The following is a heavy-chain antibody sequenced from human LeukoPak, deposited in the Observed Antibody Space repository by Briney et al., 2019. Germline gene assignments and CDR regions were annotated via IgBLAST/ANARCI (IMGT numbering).Heavy chain of an antibody. CDR1: GYTFTTYY. D-gene: IGHD3-9*01. V-gene: IGHV1-2*02. J-gene: IGHJ5*02. CDR3: ARDEKQYYDILTGYYITNWFDP. Sequence: ASVKVSCKASGYTFTTYYVHWVRQAPGQGLEWMGWINPNNGATNSAQNFQGRVTMTSDTSISTAYMELNRLRSDDTAVYYCARDEKQYYDILTGYYITNWFDPWGREPWSPSPQ. CDR2: INPNNGAT.